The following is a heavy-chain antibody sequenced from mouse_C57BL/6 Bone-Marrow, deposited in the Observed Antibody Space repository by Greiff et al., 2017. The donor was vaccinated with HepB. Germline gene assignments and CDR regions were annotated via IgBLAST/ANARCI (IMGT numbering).Heavy chain of an antibody. CDR1: GYAFTNYL. Sequence: VQLQQSGAELVRPGTSVKVSCKASGYAFTNYLIEWVKQRHGQGLEWIGVINPGSGGTNYNEKLKGKATLTADKSSSTAYMQLSSLTSEDSAVYFCARQGDYGSSLGFAYWGQGTLVTVSA. V-gene: IGHV1-54*01. CDR2: INPGSGGT. D-gene: IGHD1-1*01. J-gene: IGHJ3*01. CDR3: ARQGDYGSSLGFAY.